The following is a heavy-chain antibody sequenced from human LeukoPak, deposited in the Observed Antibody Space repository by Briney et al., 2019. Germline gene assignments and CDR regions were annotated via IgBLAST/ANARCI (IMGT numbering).Heavy chain of an antibody. Sequence: GGSLRLSCAASGFTFSDYYMSWIRQAPGKGLEWVSYISSSGSTIYYADSVKGRFTISRDNAKNSLYLQMNSLRAEDTAVYSCARHYSGSYYLAFDIWGQGTMVTVSS. CDR3: ARHYSGSYYLAFDI. J-gene: IGHJ3*02. V-gene: IGHV3-11*01. CDR2: ISSSGSTI. D-gene: IGHD1-26*01. CDR1: GFTFSDYY.